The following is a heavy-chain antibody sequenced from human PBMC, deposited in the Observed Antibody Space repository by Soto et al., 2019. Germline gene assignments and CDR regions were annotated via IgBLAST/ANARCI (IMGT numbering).Heavy chain of an antibody. CDR2: IDETGTNT. CDR3: AGRVAVAGTLAF. Sequence: GGSLRLSCAASGLTFSSCAMSWVRQAPGKGLEWLSAIDETGTNTFYADSVKGRFTISRDNSKNTLFLQMNSLGVEDTAVYYCAGRVAVAGTLAFWGQGTLVTVSS. D-gene: IGHD6-19*01. J-gene: IGHJ4*02. CDR1: GLTFSSCA. V-gene: IGHV3-23*01.